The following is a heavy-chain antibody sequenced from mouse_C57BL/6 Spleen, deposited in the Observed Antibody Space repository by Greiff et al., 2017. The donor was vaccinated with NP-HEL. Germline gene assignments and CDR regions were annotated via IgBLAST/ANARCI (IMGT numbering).Heavy chain of an antibody. CDR3: ARGNEDGYFAWFAY. CDR2: IHPNSGST. V-gene: IGHV1-64*01. J-gene: IGHJ3*01. CDR1: GYTFTSYW. Sequence: QVQLQQPGAELVKPGASVKLSCKASGYTFTSYWMHWVKQRPGQGLEWIGMIHPNSGSTNYNEKFKSKATLTVDKSSSTAYMQLSSLTSEDSAVYYCARGNEDGYFAWFAYWGQGTLVTVSA. D-gene: IGHD2-3*01.